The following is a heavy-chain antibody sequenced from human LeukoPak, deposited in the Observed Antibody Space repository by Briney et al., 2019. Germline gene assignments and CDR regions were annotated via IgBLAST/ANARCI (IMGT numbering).Heavy chain of an antibody. D-gene: IGHD3-10*01. CDR2: INPNSGNT. V-gene: IGHV1-18*04. J-gene: IGHJ4*02. CDR1: GDTFTGYY. CDR3: ARDPSFYYYGSGRADY. Sequence: ASVKVSCKASGDTFTGYYIHWVRQAPGQGLECMGWINPNSGNTNYAQKLQGRVTMTTDTSTSTAYMELRSLRSDDTAVYYCARDPSFYYYGSGRADYWGQGSLVTVSS.